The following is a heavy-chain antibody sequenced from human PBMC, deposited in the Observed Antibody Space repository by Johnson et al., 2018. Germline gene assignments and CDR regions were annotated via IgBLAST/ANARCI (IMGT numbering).Heavy chain of an antibody. CDR2: ISYDGSNK. CDR1: GFTFSSYG. V-gene: IGHV3-30*03. Sequence: QVQLVQSGGGVVQXGRSLRLSCAASGFTFSSYGMHWVRQAPGKGLEWVAVISYDGSNKYYADSVKGRFTISRDNSKNTLDLQMNSLRAEDTAVYYCAREVGPAAASDYWGQGTLVTVSS. D-gene: IGHD2-2*01. CDR3: AREVGPAAASDY. J-gene: IGHJ4*02.